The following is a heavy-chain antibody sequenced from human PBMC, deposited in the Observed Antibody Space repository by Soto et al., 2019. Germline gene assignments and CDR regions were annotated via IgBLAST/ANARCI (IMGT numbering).Heavy chain of an antibody. CDR1: GFNLGSYW. Sequence: LRLSCAASGFNLGSYWMHWVRQSPGKGLVWVSRINDYGTTINYAESVEGRFTISRDDAKSEVYLQMNNLRAEDTALYYCAKNQERELPRVIDFWGQGTLVTVSS. CDR3: AKNQERELPRVIDF. J-gene: IGHJ4*02. V-gene: IGHV3-74*01. CDR2: INDYGTTI. D-gene: IGHD1-7*01.